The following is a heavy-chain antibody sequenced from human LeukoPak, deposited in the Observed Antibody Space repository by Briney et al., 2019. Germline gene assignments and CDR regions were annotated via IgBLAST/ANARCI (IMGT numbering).Heavy chain of an antibody. V-gene: IGHV3-53*04. D-gene: IGHD3-3*01. CDR1: GFTVSSNY. J-gene: IGHJ6*02. Sequence: GGPLRLSCAASGFTVSSNYMSWVRQAPGEGLEWVSLIYSDGSTYYADSVKGRFSISRHNSKNTPYLQMNSLRAEDTDVYYCAISSSGDNGYYYGMDVWGQGTTVTVSS. CDR3: AISSSGDNGYYYGMDV. CDR2: IYSDGST.